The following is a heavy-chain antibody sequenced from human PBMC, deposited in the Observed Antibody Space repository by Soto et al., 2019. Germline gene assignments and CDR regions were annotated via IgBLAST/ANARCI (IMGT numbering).Heavy chain of an antibody. CDR1: GFIFDSHS. CDR3: ARGGGYNFGSPKFDY. Sequence: QVELAESGGGAVQPGRCVRLSCAASGFIFDSHSMHWVRQAPGKGMEWVAVIWNDGINKYYAYSVKGRFTISRDNSYDRVFLHMSSLRPDDTALYYCARGGGYNFGSPKFDYRGHGAKVNVSS. V-gene: IGHV3-33*01. D-gene: IGHD5-18*01. CDR2: IWNDGINK. J-gene: IGHJ5*01.